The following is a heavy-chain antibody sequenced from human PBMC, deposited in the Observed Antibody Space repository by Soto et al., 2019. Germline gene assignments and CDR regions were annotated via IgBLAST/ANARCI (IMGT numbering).Heavy chain of an antibody. CDR3: ARDPNYYDSSGYLGY. CDR2: IYYSGST. CDR1: GGSISSGDYY. D-gene: IGHD3-22*01. Sequence: QVQLQESGPGLVKPSQTLSLTCTVSGGSISSGDYYWSWIRQPPGKGLEWIGYIYYSGSTYYNPSLQSRVTISVDTSKNQFSLKLSSVTAADTAVYYGARDPNYYDSSGYLGYWGQGTLVTVSS. V-gene: IGHV4-30-4*01. J-gene: IGHJ4*02.